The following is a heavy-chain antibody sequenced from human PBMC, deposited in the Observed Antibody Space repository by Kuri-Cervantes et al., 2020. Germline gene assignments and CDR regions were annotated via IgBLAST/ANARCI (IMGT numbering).Heavy chain of an antibody. V-gene: IGHV3-48*02. J-gene: IGHJ4*02. Sequence: ETLSLTCTVSGGSISSSSYYWGWIRQAPGKGLEWVSYISTSSSPIYYADSVKGRFTISRDNAKNSLYLQMNSLRDEDTAVYYCARLDFDGFDYWGQGTLVTVSS. CDR2: ISTSSSPI. CDR1: GGSISSSS. CDR3: ARLDFDGFDY. D-gene: IGHD3-9*01.